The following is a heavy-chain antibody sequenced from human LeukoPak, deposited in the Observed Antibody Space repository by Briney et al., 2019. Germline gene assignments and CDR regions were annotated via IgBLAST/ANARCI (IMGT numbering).Heavy chain of an antibody. J-gene: IGHJ4*02. V-gene: IGHV4-39*07. D-gene: IGHD6-6*01. Sequence: SETLPLTCRFPGGSIRSSLDYRGSIPQPPGNGLDWSLSSYYSGSTYYNPSLKSRVTISVDTSKNQFSLKLRSVTAADTAVYYCARDTQYSSSSGPTSGFDYWGQGTLVTVSS. CDR1: GGSIRSSLDY. CDR3: ARDTQYSSSSGPTSGFDY. CDR2: SYYSGST.